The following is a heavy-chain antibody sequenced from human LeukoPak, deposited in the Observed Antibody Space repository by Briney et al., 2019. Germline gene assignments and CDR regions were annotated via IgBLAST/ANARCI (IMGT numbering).Heavy chain of an antibody. V-gene: IGHV3-7*01. CDR1: GFTFSSYS. Sequence: GGSLRLSCAASGFTFSSYSMNWVRQAPGKGLEWVANIKEDGSEKYYGDSVKGRFTISRDNAKNSLYLEMNSLRVEDTAVYYCARDSSGYQWGQGTLVTVSS. CDR2: IKEDGSEK. D-gene: IGHD3-22*01. CDR3: ARDSSGYQ. J-gene: IGHJ4*02.